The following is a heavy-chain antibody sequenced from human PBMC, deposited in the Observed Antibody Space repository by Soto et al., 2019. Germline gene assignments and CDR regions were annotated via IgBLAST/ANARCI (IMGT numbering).Heavy chain of an antibody. Sequence: GGSLRLSCAASGFTISSYAMSWVRQARGKGLEWVSAISGSGGSTYYADSVKGRFTISRDNSKNTLYLQMNSLGAEDTAVYYCAKGKYSNYYYYYFDVWGKGTTVTVSS. V-gene: IGHV3-23*01. CDR2: ISGSGGST. CDR3: AKGKYSNYYYYYFDV. D-gene: IGHD4-4*01. J-gene: IGHJ6*03. CDR1: GFTISSYA.